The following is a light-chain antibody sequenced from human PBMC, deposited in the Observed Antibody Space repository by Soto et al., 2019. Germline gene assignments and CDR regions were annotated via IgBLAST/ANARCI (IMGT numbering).Light chain of an antibody. J-gene: IGKJ2*01. CDR3: QQTYSNQFT. CDR2: TAS. V-gene: IGKV1-39*01. CDR1: QSISTY. Sequence: DIQMTQSPSSLSASVGDRVTITCRASQSISTYLNWYQHKPGKAPNLLIYTASSLHSGVPSRFSGSGSGTDFTLTISSLQPEDFATYYFQQTYSNQFTFGRGTKLEIK.